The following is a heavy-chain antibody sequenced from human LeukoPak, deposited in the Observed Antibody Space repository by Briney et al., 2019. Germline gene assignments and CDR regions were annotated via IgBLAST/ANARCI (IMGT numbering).Heavy chain of an antibody. CDR1: GFTLSSYA. CDR2: ISSNGGST. Sequence: GGSLRLSCSASGFTLSSYAMHWVRQAPGKGLEYVSAISSNGGSTYYADSVKGRFTISRDNSKNTLYLQMSSLRAEDTAVYYCVKDRVSISSSGYFDYWGQGTLVTVSS. J-gene: IGHJ4*02. D-gene: IGHD6-13*01. V-gene: IGHV3-64D*06. CDR3: VKDRVSISSSGYFDY.